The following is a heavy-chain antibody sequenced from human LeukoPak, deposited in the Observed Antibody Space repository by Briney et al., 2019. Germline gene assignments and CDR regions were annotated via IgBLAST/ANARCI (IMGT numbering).Heavy chain of an antibody. CDR1: GFTFSSYG. Sequence: PGRSLRLSCAASGFTFSSYGMHWVRQAPGMGLEWVAVISYDGSNKYYADSVKGRFTISRDNSKNTLYLQMNSLRAEDTAVYYCAKDAWAMVRGVIDWGQGTLVTASS. V-gene: IGHV3-30*18. D-gene: IGHD3-10*01. CDR2: ISYDGSNK. J-gene: IGHJ4*02. CDR3: AKDAWAMVRGVID.